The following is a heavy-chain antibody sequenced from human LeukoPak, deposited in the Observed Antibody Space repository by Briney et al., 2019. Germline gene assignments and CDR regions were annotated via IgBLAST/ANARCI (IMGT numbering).Heavy chain of an antibody. CDR3: AKDQRAVAGTFDY. J-gene: IGHJ4*02. V-gene: IGHV3-23*01. CDR1: GFTFSSYG. D-gene: IGHD6-19*01. CDR2: ISGSGGST. Sequence: PGGSLRLSCAASGFTFSSYGMHWVRQAPGKGLEWVSAISGSGGSTYYADSVKGRFTISRDNSKNTLYLQMNSLRAEDTAVYYCAKDQRAVAGTFDYWGQGTLVTVSS.